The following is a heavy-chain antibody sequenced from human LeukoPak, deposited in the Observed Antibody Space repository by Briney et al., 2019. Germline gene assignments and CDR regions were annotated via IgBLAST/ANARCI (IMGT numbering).Heavy chain of an antibody. J-gene: IGHJ4*02. V-gene: IGHV3-30*18. CDR3: VKDMKIKAAGCYFDY. CDR2: IANDGRDK. Sequence: GGSLRLSCAASGFTFSDYGMHWVRQAPGKGLEWVAVIANDGRDKKYADSVRGRFTISRDNSKNTVYLQMNSLRAEDTAVFYCVKDMKIKAAGCYFDYWGQGTLVTVSS. D-gene: IGHD2-15*01. CDR1: GFTFSDYG.